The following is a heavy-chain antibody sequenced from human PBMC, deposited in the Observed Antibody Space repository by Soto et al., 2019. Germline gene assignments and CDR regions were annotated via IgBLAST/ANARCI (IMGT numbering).Heavy chain of an antibody. Sequence: SETLSLTCTVSGGSISSYYWSWIRQPAGKGLEWIGRIYTSGSTNYNPSLKSRVTMSVDTSKNQFSLKLSSVTAADTAVYYCARERITMVRGVICWFDPWGQGTLVTVSS. J-gene: IGHJ5*02. D-gene: IGHD3-10*01. CDR1: GGSISSYY. CDR2: IYTSGST. CDR3: ARERITMVRGVICWFDP. V-gene: IGHV4-4*07.